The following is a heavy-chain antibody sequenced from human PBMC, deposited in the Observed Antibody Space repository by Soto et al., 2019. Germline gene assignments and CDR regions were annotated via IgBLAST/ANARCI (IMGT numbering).Heavy chain of an antibody. J-gene: IGHJ4*02. CDR2: VDHSGRT. V-gene: IGHV4-38-2*01. CDR1: GYSINSDYY. CDR3: AKKGYYPSGKINLFDS. D-gene: IGHD3-10*01. Sequence: SETLSLTCAVSGYSINSDYYWGWIRQPPGKGLEWIGGVDHSGRTYYSPSLRSRLTIFIDTSKNQFSLRLTSVTAADTAMYFCAKKGYYPSGKINLFDSWGPGTLVTVSS.